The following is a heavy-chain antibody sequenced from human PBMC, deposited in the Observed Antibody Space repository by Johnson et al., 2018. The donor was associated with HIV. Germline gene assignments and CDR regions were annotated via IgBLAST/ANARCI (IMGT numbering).Heavy chain of an antibody. J-gene: IGHJ3*02. D-gene: IGHD2-15*01. V-gene: IGHV3-30*19. CDR2: ISYDGSNK. Sequence: QVQLVESGGGVVQPGRSLRLSCAASGFTFSSYGMHWVRQAPGKGLEWVAVISYDGSNKYYADFVKGRFTISRDNSKTTLYLQMNSLRAEDTAVYYCARDLGGKGGFDAFDIWGQGTMVTVSS. CDR3: ARDLGGKGGFDAFDI. CDR1: GFTFSSYG.